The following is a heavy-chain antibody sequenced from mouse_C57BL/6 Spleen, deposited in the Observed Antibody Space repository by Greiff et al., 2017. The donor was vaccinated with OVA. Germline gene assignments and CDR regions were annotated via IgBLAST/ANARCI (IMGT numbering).Heavy chain of an antibody. CDR1: GYTFTDYE. CDR3: TRGSAGAMDY. J-gene: IGHJ4*01. D-gene: IGHD6-1*01. V-gene: IGHV1-15*01. CDR2: IDPETGGT. Sequence: VQLQQSGAELVRPGASVTLSCKASGYTFTDYEMPWVKQTPVHGLEWIGAIDPETGGTAYNQKFKGKAILTADKSSSTAYMELRSLTSEDSAVYYCTRGSAGAMDYWGQGTSVTVSS.